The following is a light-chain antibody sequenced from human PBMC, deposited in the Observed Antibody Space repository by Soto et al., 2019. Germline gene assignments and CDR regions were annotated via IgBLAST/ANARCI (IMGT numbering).Light chain of an antibody. CDR3: QQYNNYWT. CDR1: QSIRSW. Sequence: IPMTQSPPTLSASVGDRVTITCRASQSIRSWLAWYQQKPGKAPKLLIYQASSLHSGVPSRFSGSGSGTEFTLTISSLHPDDFATYYCQQYNNYWTFGQGTKVEIK. CDR2: QAS. V-gene: IGKV1-5*03. J-gene: IGKJ1*01.